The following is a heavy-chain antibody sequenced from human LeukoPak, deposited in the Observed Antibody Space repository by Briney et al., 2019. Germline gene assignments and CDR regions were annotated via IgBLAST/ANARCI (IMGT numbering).Heavy chain of an antibody. D-gene: IGHD2-2*01. CDR1: GFTFTSSA. J-gene: IGHJ6*03. Sequence: SVKVSCKASGFTFTSSAVQWVRQARGQRLEWIGWIVVGSGNTNYAQKFQERVTITRDMSTSTAYMELSSLRSEDTAVYYCAAASSTSSDYYYMDVWGKGTTVTVSS. V-gene: IGHV1-58*01. CDR2: IVVGSGNT. CDR3: AAASSTSSDYYYMDV.